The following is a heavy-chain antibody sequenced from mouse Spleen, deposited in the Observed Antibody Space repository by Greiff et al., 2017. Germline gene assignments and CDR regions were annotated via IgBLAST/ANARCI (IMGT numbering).Heavy chain of an antibody. CDR1: GYTFTSYW. D-gene: IGHD4-1*01. Sequence: EVQLQQSGTVLARPGASVKMSCKTSGYTFTSYWMHWVKQRPGQGLEWIGAIYPGNSDTSYNQKFKGKAKLTAVTSASTAYMELSSLTNEDSAVYYCTRKGQTGPYYFDYWGQGTTLTVSS. CDR2: IYPGNSDT. V-gene: IGHV1-5*01. J-gene: IGHJ2*01. CDR3: TRKGQTGPYYFDY.